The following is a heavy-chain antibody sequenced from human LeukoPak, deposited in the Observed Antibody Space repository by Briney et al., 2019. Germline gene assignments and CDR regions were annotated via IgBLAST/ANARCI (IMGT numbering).Heavy chain of an antibody. CDR1: GGSISSSY. CDR2: IYYSGST. CDR3: ARLLSGSDHCYFDY. J-gene: IGHJ4*02. Sequence: SETLSLTCTVSGGSISSSYWSWLRQPPGKGLEWIGYIYYSGSTNYNPSLKSRVTISVDTSKNQFSLKLSSVTAADTAVYYCARLLSGSDHCYFDYWGQGTLVTVSS. D-gene: IGHD5-12*01. V-gene: IGHV4-59*01.